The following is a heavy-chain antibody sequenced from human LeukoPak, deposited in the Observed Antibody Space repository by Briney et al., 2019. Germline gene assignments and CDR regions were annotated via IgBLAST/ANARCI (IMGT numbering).Heavy chain of an antibody. V-gene: IGHV4-59*01. Sequence: PSETLSLTCTVSGGSISSYYWSWIRQPPGKGLEWIGYIYYSESTNYNPSLKSRVTISVDTSKNQFSLKLSSVTAADTAVYYCARDQFFQHWGQGTLVTVSS. J-gene: IGHJ1*01. CDR3: ARDQFFQH. CDR2: IYYSEST. CDR1: GGSISSYY.